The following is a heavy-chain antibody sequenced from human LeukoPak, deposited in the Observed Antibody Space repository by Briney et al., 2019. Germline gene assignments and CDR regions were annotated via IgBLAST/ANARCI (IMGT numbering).Heavy chain of an antibody. Sequence: GGSLRLSCAASEFSVGSNYMTWVRQAPGKGLEWVSLIYSGGSTYYADSVKGRFTISRDNSRNTLYLQMNSLRAEDTAVYYCARGPLPKIQPFDYWGQGTLVTVSS. CDR1: EFSVGSNY. CDR3: ARGPLPKIQPFDY. V-gene: IGHV3-66*01. CDR2: IYSGGST. J-gene: IGHJ4*02. D-gene: IGHD5-18*01.